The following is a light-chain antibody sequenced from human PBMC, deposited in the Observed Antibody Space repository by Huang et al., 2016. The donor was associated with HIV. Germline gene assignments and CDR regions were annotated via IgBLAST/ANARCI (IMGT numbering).Light chain of an antibody. J-gene: IGKJ2*01. V-gene: IGKV3-20*01. CDR1: QTLSSNY. Sequence: VLMQSPGTLSLSLGERATLSCRASQTLSSNYFAWYQQKPGQAPRLLIYGTSNRVTGIPDRFSGSGSCTDCTLTISRLEPEDFAVYYCQQYGNSPPYTFGQGTTLDIK. CDR3: QQYGNSPPYT. CDR2: GTS.